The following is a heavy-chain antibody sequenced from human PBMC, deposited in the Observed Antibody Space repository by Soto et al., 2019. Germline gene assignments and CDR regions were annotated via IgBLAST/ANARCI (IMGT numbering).Heavy chain of an antibody. J-gene: IGHJ5*02. CDR3: APGPYCSRGSCSAASGNWFDP. CDR1: GFTFSAYA. CDR2: ISGDSGYT. V-gene: IGHV3-23*01. Sequence: GVSLRLSCVASGFTFSAYAMTWARQAPGKGLEWVSVISGDSGYTNYAASVKGRFTISRDNSKKTVYLQMNSLRGDDTAVYYCAPGPYCSRGSCSAASGNWFDPWGQGTLVTVSS. D-gene: IGHD2-15*01.